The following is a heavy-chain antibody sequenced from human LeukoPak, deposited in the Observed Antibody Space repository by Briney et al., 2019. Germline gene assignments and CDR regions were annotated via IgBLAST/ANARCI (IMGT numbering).Heavy chain of an antibody. J-gene: IGHJ6*02. Sequence: SQTLSLTCTVSGGSISSGDYYWSWIRQPPGKGLEWIGYIYYSGSTYYNPSLKSRVTISVDTSKNQFSLKLSSVTAADTAVYYCARIQIGLSYYYYGMDVWGQGTTVTVSS. V-gene: IGHV4-30-4*01. CDR2: IYYSGST. CDR1: GGSISSGDYY. CDR3: ARIQIGLSYYYYGMDV. D-gene: IGHD2-21*01.